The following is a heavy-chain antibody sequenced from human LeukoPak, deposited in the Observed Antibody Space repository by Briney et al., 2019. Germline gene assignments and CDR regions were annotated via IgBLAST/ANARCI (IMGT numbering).Heavy chain of an antibody. CDR1: GFTVSSNY. CDR3: ARDPGSYGYDC. J-gene: IGHJ4*02. V-gene: IGHV3-66*01. Sequence: GGSLRLSCAASGFTVSSNYMSWVRQAPGKGLEWVSVIYSGGSTYYADSVKGRFTISRDNSKNTLYLQVNSLRAEDTAVYYCARDPGSYGYDCWGQGTLVTVSS. CDR2: IYSGGST. D-gene: IGHD5-18*01.